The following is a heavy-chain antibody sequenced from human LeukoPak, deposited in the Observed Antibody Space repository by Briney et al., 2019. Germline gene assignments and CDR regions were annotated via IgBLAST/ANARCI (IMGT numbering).Heavy chain of an antibody. CDR3: AKGVCSSTSCYPPGD. CDR1: GFTFSSYG. CDR2: IRYDGSNK. J-gene: IGHJ4*02. Sequence: GGTLRLSCAASGFTFSSYGMGWVRQAPGKGLEWVAFIRYDGSNKYYADSVKGRFTISRDNSKNTLYLQMNSLRAEDTAVYYCAKGVCSSTSCYPPGDWGQGTLVTVSS. D-gene: IGHD2-2*01. V-gene: IGHV3-30*02.